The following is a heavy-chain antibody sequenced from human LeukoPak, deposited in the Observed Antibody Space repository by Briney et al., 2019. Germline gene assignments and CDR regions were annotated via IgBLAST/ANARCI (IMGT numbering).Heavy chain of an antibody. CDR3: ASTSSSGYYRLAAFDI. J-gene: IGHJ3*02. CDR2: IYYSGST. D-gene: IGHD3-22*01. CDR1: GGSISSSSNS. Sequence: WESLSLSCTVSGGSISSSSNSWGWISQPPGKGREWSVSIYYSGSTYYNSALKRRVTICVDTSNNQFSLKLSLTTADDTVCYYCASTSSSGYYRLAAFDIWGQGTMVTVSS. V-gene: IGHV4-39*01.